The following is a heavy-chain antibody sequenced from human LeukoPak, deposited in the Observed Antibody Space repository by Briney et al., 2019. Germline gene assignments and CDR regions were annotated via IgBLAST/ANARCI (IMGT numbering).Heavy chain of an antibody. D-gene: IGHD4-17*01. CDR2: ISGSGGST. V-gene: IGHV3-23*01. CDR1: GFTFSSYA. Sequence: GGSLRLSYAASGFTFSSYAMSWVRQAPGKGLEWVSAISGSGGSTYYADSVKGRFTISRDDSKSTLYLQMNSLRAEDTAVYYCAKGNYGDYVGYFDYWGQGTLVTVSS. CDR3: AKGNYGDYVGYFDY. J-gene: IGHJ4*02.